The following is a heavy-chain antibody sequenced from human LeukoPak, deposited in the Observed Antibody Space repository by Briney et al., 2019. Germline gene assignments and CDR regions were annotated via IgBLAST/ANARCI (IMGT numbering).Heavy chain of an antibody. D-gene: IGHD2/OR15-2a*01. CDR3: AKTRGRGQVDPGNSRYLNY. CDR2: INWRVST. V-gene: IGHV4-39*01. J-gene: IGHJ4*02. CDR1: VGSISNSVYY. Sequence: SETLSLTCTASVGSISNSVYYWDWIRQPPGKGLEWIGRINWRVSTYYNPSLESLVTISVDTSNNPFSMKTTSVTASNTAVYYCAKTRGRGQVDPGNSRYLNYWGRESWSVSPQ.